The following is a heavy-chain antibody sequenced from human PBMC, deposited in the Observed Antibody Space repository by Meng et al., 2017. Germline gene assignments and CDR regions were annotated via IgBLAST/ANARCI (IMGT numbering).Heavy chain of an antibody. Sequence: GGSLRPSCAASGFTFSSYAMHWVRQAPGKGLEWVAVLSYVGSNKYYADSGKGRFTISRDNSKNTLYLQMNSLRAEDTAVYYCARGAYYYDSSGYWYWGQGTLVTVSS. CDR2: LSYVGSNK. J-gene: IGHJ4*02. V-gene: IGHV3-30*04. CDR3: ARGAYYYDSSGYWY. D-gene: IGHD3-22*01. CDR1: GFTFSSYA.